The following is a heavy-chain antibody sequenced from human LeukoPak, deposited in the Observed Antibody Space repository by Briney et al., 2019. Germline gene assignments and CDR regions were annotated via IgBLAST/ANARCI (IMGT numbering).Heavy chain of an antibody. V-gene: IGHV4-38-2*02. D-gene: IGHD1-26*01. Sequence: PSETLSLTCTVSGYSISSGYYWGWVRQSPGKGLEWIGSIYHSGRTYYNPSLKSRVTISVDKSKNQFSLKLSSVTAADTAVYYCASHIVGSGFHYWGQGTLVTVSS. CDR2: IYHSGRT. CDR1: GYSISSGYY. CDR3: ASHIVGSGFHY. J-gene: IGHJ4*02.